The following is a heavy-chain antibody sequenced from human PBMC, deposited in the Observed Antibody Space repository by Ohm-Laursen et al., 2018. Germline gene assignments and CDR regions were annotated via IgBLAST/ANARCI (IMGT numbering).Heavy chain of an antibody. CDR1: GGSISNYY. J-gene: IGHJ6*02. V-gene: IGHV4-59*01. CDR3: ARYTAPKYYYGMDV. CDR2: IYLSGNT. D-gene: IGHD1-1*01. Sequence: SETLSLTCTISGGSISNYYWTWIRQPPGKGLEWIGYIYLSGNTKFNPSLKSRVTISVDTSKNQFSLKLNSVTAADTAVYYCARYTAPKYYYGMDVWGQGTTVTVSS.